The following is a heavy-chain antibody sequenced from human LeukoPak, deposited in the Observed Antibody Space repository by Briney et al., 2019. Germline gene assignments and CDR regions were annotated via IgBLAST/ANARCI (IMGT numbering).Heavy chain of an antibody. D-gene: IGHD6-19*01. CDR3: ARVWLADAFDI. CDR2: ISSSSSYI. J-gene: IGHJ3*02. CDR1: GFTFSSYS. Sequence: GGSLRLSCAASGFTFSSYSMNWVRQAPGKGLEWVSSISSSSSYIYYADSVKGRFTISRDNAKNSLYLQMNSLRAGDTAVYYCARVWLADAFDIWGQGTMVTVSS. V-gene: IGHV3-21*01.